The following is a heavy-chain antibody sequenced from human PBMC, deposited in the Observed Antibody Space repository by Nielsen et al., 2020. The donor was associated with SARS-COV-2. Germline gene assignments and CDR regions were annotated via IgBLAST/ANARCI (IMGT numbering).Heavy chain of an antibody. CDR2: ISSSSSYI. CDR3: ARAGSSSGLGYYYYGMDV. Sequence: WIRQPPGKGLEWVSSISSSSSYIYYADSVKGRFTISRDNAKNSLYLQMNSLRAEDTAVYYCARAGSSSGLGYYYYGMDVWGQGTTVTVSS. J-gene: IGHJ6*02. V-gene: IGHV3-21*01. D-gene: IGHD6-6*01.